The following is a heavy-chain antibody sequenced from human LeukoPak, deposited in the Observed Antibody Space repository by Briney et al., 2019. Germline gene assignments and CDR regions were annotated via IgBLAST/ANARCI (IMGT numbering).Heavy chain of an antibody. CDR2: IYYSGST. Sequence: SETLSLTCTVSGGSISSYYWSWIRQPPGKGLEWIGYIYYSGSTNYNPSLKSRVTISVDTSKNQFSLKLSSVTAADTAVYYCARRSSSSWYEFFDYWGPGTLVTVSS. J-gene: IGHJ4*02. CDR1: GGSISSYY. V-gene: IGHV4-59*08. D-gene: IGHD6-13*01. CDR3: ARRSSSSWYEFFDY.